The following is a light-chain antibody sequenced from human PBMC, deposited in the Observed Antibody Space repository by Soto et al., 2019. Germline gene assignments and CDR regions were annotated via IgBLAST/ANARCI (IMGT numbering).Light chain of an antibody. CDR1: QGISNY. Sequence: DIQMTQSPSAMSASVGDRVTITCRACQGISNYLACFQQKPGKVPKRLIYAASTVQNMLPTKCSGSGSGTEFTLTIISLQPEDFATYYCLQQKTYPRTFGQGTKVDIK. J-gene: IGKJ1*01. CDR3: LQQKTYPRT. CDR2: AAS. V-gene: IGKV1-17*03.